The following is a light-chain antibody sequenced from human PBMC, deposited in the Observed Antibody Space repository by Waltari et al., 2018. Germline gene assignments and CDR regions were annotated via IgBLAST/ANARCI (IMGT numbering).Light chain of an antibody. CDR2: EDT. CDR1: ELPRKY. J-gene: IGLJ1*01. V-gene: IGLV3-10*01. CDR3: YSSDSTGLRV. Sequence: SYELTQTPSVSVSPGQTARITCSGHELPRKYAYWFQQKSGHAPRLVIYEDTKRPSGIPEGFSGSSSGTVATLTITGAQVDDEADYYCYSSDSTGLRVFGGGTTVVVL.